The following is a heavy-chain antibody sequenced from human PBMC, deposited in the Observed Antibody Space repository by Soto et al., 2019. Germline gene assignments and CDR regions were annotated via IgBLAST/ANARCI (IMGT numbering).Heavy chain of an antibody. Sequence: GGSLRLSCAASGFTFSSYAMSWVRQAPGKGLEWVSAISGSGGSTYYADSVKGRFTISRDNSKNTLYLQMNSLRAEDTAVYYCAKLPKYYYDSSGDYFDYWGQGTLVTVSS. CDR1: GFTFSSYA. CDR3: AKLPKYYYDSSGDYFDY. J-gene: IGHJ4*02. D-gene: IGHD3-22*01. CDR2: ISGSGGST. V-gene: IGHV3-23*01.